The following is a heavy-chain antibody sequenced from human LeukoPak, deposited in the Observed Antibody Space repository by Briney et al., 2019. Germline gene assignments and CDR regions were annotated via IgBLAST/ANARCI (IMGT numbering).Heavy chain of an antibody. CDR3: ARGRYSRTFDY. J-gene: IGHJ4*02. Sequence: PSETLSLTCAVSGGSISSGGYSWSWIRQPPGKGLEWIGYIYHSGSTYYNPSLKSRVTISVDRSKNQFSLKLSSVTAADTAVYYCARGRYSRTFDYWGQGTLVTVSS. CDR2: IYHSGST. D-gene: IGHD5-12*01. CDR1: GGSISSGGYS. V-gene: IGHV4-30-2*01.